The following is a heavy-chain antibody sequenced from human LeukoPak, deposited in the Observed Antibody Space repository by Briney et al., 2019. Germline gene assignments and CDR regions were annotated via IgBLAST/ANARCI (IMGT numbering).Heavy chain of an antibody. J-gene: IGHJ4*02. V-gene: IGHV5-51*01. Sequence: GASLQISCKGSGYIFTSYWIGWVRQLPGKGLEWMGIIYPGDSDTRYSPSFQGQVTISADESSSTAYLQWSSLKASDTAMYYCARRYDSGDTAGYWGQGALVTVSS. CDR3: ARRYDSGDTAGY. CDR2: IYPGDSDT. CDR1: GYIFTSYW. D-gene: IGHD3-10*01.